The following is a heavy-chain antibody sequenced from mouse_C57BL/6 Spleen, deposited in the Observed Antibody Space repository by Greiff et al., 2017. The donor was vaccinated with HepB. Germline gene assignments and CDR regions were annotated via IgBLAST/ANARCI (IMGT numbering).Heavy chain of an antibody. V-gene: IGHV1-50*01. D-gene: IGHD1-1*01. CDR3: ARGVTVGFDY. Sequence: QVQLQQPGAELVKPGASVKLSCKASGYTFTSYWMQWVKQRPGQGLEWIGEIDPSDSYTNYNQKFKGKATLTVDTSSSTAYMQLSSLTSKDSAVYYCARGVTVGFDYWGQGTTLTVSS. J-gene: IGHJ2*01. CDR1: GYTFTSYW. CDR2: IDPSDSYT.